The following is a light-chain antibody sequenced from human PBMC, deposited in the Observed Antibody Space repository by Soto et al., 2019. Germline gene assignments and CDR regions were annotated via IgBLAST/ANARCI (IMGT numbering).Light chain of an antibody. Sequence: QSALTQPASVSGTPGQSITISCTGTSSDVGGYNYVSYHQQLPAKAPQLILSDVSDRPSGVSHRFSGSKSRNTAPLTISVLQAEDDADYYCSSYTSSSLVVFGGGTKLTVL. V-gene: IGLV2-14*03. J-gene: IGLJ2*01. CDR2: DVS. CDR1: SSDVGGYNY. CDR3: SSYTSSSLVV.